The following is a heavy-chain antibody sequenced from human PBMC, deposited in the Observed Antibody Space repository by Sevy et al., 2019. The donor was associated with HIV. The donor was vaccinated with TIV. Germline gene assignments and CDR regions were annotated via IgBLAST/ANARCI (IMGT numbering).Heavy chain of an antibody. D-gene: IGHD3-10*01. V-gene: IGHV3-33*01. J-gene: IGHJ4*01. CDR1: GFAFSTYG. CDR2: IWYEGINK. Sequence: GGSLRLSCTASGFAFSTYGMHWVRQAPGKGLEWVAIIWYEGINKDYAEPVKGRFTISRDNSKKTLYLQMKSLKVDDTAVYYCARERRSSGIDYWGQGTLVTVSS. CDR3: ARERRSSGIDY.